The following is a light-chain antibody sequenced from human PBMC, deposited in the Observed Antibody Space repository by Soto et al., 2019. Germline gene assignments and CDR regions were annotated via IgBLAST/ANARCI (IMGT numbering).Light chain of an antibody. Sequence: EIVMTQSPATLSVSPGERATLSCRASQSVSSNLAWYQQKPGQAPRLLIYGASTRATGIPARFSGSGSGTEFTLTISSLQSEDFAVYFCQQYNNWPPDPFGQGTKVDSK. CDR3: QQYNNWPPDP. V-gene: IGKV3-15*01. J-gene: IGKJ1*01. CDR1: QSVSSN. CDR2: GAS.